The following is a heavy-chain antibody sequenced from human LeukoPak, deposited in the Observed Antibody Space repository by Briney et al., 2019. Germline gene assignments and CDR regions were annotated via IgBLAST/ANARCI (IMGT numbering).Heavy chain of an antibody. D-gene: IGHD6-19*01. J-gene: IGHJ4*02. CDR2: IYSGGST. CDR1: GFTVSSNY. CDR3: AVDSSGWYPSFDY. V-gene: IGHV3-66*01. Sequence: GGSLRLSCAASGFTVSSNYMSWVRQAPGKGLEWVSVIYSGGSTYYADSVKGRFTISRDNSKNTLYLQMNSLRAEDTAVYYCAVDSSGWYPSFDYWGQGTLVTVSS.